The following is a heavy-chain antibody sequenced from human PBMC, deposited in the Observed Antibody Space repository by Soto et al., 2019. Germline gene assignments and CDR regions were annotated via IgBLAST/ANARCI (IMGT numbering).Heavy chain of an antibody. J-gene: IGHJ1*01. Sequence: PSETLSLTCAVYGGSFSGYYWSWIRQPPGKGLEWIGEINHSGSTNYNPSLKSRVTISVDTSKNQFSLKLSSVTAADTAVYYCARGGLRLLWFGELFEYFQHWGQGTLVTVSS. V-gene: IGHV4-34*01. CDR1: GGSFSGYY. D-gene: IGHD3-10*01. CDR2: INHSGST. CDR3: ARGGLRLLWFGELFEYFQH.